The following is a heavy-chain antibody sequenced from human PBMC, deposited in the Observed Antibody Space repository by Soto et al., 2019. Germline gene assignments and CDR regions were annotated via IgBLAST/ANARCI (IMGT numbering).Heavy chain of an antibody. J-gene: IGHJ4*02. Sequence: SETLSLTCTVSGGSISRGDYYWSWIRQPPGKGLEWIGSIYYSGSTYYNPSLKSRVTISVDTSKNQFSLRLSSVTAADTAVYYCASMVYAIDRYFDYWGQGTLVTVSS. V-gene: IGHV4-30-4*01. CDR3: ASMVYAIDRYFDY. CDR1: GGSISRGDYY. CDR2: IYYSGST. D-gene: IGHD2-8*01.